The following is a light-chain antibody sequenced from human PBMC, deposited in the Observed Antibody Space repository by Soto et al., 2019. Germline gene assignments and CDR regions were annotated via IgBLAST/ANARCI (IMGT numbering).Light chain of an antibody. CDR1: MRISNY. CDR3: QQSHSTPLT. J-gene: IGKJ4*01. Sequence: DIQLIQSPSSLSASVGDRVTITCRAQMRISNYLNWYQQRPGKAPKLLISGASTLQSGVPSRFSGSGSGADFTLTISSLQPDDSATYYCQQSHSTPLTFGGGTKLEIK. V-gene: IGKV1-39*01. CDR2: GAS.